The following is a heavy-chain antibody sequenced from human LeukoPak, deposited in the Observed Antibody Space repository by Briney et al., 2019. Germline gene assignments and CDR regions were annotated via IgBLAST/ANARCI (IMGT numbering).Heavy chain of an antibody. Sequence: SVKVSCKASGGTFSSYAISWVRQAPGQGLEWMGGIIPIFGTANYAQKFQGRVTITGEESTSTAYMELSSLRSEDTAVYYCASHYYDSSGYYYGFDYWGQGTLVTVSS. CDR1: GGTFSSYA. CDR2: IIPIFGTA. CDR3: ASHYYDSSGYYYGFDY. J-gene: IGHJ4*02. D-gene: IGHD3-22*01. V-gene: IGHV1-69*13.